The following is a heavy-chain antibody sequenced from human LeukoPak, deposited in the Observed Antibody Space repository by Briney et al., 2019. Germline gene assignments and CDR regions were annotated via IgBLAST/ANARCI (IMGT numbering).Heavy chain of an antibody. J-gene: IGHJ6*02. CDR1: GFTFSSYS. D-gene: IGHD3-10*01. CDR2: ISSSSSYI. V-gene: IGHV3-21*01. CDR3: ARDAHYYYGMDV. Sequence: PGGSLRLSCAASGFTFSSYSMNWVRQAPGKGLEWVSSISSSSSYIYYADSVKGRFTISRDNAKNSLYLQMNSLRAEDTAVYYCARDAHYYYGMDVWGQGTTVTVSS.